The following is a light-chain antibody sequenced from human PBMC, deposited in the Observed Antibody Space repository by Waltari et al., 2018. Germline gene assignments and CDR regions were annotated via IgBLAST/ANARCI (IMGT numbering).Light chain of an antibody. Sequence: DIMMTQSPDALSVSLGQMATIKCRSSQSLLFRSNNKHYLAWFQQKPGQSPRLLISWASTRESGVPDRFSGSGSGTDFTLTITDLQPEDVAIYYCHQYFASWTFGQGTRVEV. CDR2: WAS. J-gene: IGKJ1*01. CDR3: HQYFASWT. CDR1: QSLLFRSNNKHY. V-gene: IGKV4-1*01.